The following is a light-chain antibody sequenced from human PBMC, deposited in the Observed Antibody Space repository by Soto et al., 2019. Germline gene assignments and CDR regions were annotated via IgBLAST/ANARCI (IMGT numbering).Light chain of an antibody. CDR2: GAS. CDR3: QQYGSSPST. V-gene: IGKV3-20*01. J-gene: IGKJ2*02. CDR1: QSVGIRY. Sequence: EIVLTQSPGSLSLSPGERATLSCRASQSVGIRYLAWNQQKPGQAPRLLIYGASSRATGIPDRFSGSGSGTDFTLTISRLEPEGFAVYYCQQYGSSPSTFGLGTKLEIK.